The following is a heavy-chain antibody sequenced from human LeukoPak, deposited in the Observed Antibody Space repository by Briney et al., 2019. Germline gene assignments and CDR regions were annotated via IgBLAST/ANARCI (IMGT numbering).Heavy chain of an antibody. D-gene: IGHD2-21*02. J-gene: IGHJ4*02. CDR1: GYTFTSYG. Sequence: GASVKVSCKASGYTFTSYGISWVRQAPGQGLEWMGWISAYNGNTNYAQKLQGRVTMTTDTSTSTAYMELRSLRSDDAAVYYCARAGYCGGDCSYFDYWGQGTMVTVSS. V-gene: IGHV1-18*01. CDR3: ARAGYCGGDCSYFDY. CDR2: ISAYNGNT.